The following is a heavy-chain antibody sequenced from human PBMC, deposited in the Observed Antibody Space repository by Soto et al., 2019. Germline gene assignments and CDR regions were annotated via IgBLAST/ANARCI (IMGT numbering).Heavy chain of an antibody. CDR3: AFDYGDSLFDY. CDR2: ISYDGSNK. V-gene: IGHV3-30*03. J-gene: IGHJ4*02. Sequence: QVQLVESGGGVVQPGRSLRLSCAASGFTFSSYGMHLVRQAPGKGLEWVAVISYDGSNKYYADSVKGRFTISRDNSKNTLYLQMNSLRAEDTAVYYCAFDYGDSLFDYWGQGTLVTVSS. CDR1: GFTFSSYG. D-gene: IGHD4-17*01.